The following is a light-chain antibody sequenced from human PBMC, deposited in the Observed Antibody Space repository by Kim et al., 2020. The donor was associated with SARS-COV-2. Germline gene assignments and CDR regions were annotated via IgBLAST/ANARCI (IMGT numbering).Light chain of an antibody. CDR1: QTVSSKS. V-gene: IGKV3-20*01. J-gene: IGKJ1*01. CDR3: QQHAYSPQT. CDR2: DAS. Sequence: EVALTQSPDTLSLSPGERATLSCRASQTVSSKSFAWYQHKPGQAPRLLIHDASTRATGIPDRFSGSGSGTDFTLTISRLEPEDFAVYYCQQHAYSPQTFGQVTHVDIK.